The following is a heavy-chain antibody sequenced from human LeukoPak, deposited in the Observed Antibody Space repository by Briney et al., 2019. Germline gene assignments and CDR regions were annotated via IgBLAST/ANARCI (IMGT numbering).Heavy chain of an antibody. CDR2: ICPGDSDT. J-gene: IGHJ4*02. CDR1: GYIFTSYW. CDR3: ARRDYGGKHFDY. Sequence: GESLKISCKGSGYIFTSYWIAWVRQMPGKGLEWMGIICPGDSDTKYSPSFQGQVTISADKSISTAYLQWSSLKASDTAMHYCARRDYGGKHFDYWGQGTLVTVSS. D-gene: IGHD4-23*01. V-gene: IGHV5-51*01.